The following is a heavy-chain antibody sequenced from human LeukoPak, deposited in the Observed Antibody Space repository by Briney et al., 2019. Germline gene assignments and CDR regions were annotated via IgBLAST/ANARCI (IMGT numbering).Heavy chain of an antibody. J-gene: IGHJ5*02. CDR2: IFTSGRT. CDR1: GGSISSYC. Sequence: SETLSLTCTVCGGSISSYCWSWVRQSPGKGLEWIGYIFTSGRTDYNPSLKSRVTMSVDTSKNQLSMELRFLTAADTAVYYCATSHDVKTAPYDLWGQGTLVTVSS. V-gene: IGHV4-4*09. CDR3: ATSHDVKTAPYDL. D-gene: IGHD2-21*01.